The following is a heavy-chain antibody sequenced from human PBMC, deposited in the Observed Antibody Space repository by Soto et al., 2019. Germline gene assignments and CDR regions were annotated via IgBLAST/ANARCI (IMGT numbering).Heavy chain of an antibody. Sequence: EVQLVESGGGLVQPGGSLRLSCAASGVTFRSYWMSWVRQTPGKGLEWVANIKQDGSENYYVDSVKGRFTISRDNAENSLYLQMKSLRLDDTPVFYCANMHYGDYGTGAFDIRGQGTMVTVSS. J-gene: IGHJ3*02. CDR3: ANMHYGDYGTGAFDI. CDR2: IKQDGSEN. CDR1: GVTFRSYW. V-gene: IGHV3-7*01. D-gene: IGHD4-17*01.